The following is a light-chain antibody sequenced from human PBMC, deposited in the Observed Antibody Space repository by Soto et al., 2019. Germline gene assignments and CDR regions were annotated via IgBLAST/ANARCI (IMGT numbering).Light chain of an antibody. CDR2: AAS. J-gene: IGKJ1*01. Sequence: DIQMTQSPSTLSASVGDRVTITCRASQSSSSWLAWYQQKPGKAPKLLIYAASTLQSGVPSRFSGSGSGTDFTLTISCLQSEDFATYYCQQYYSYPRTFGQGTKVDIK. CDR1: QSSSSW. CDR3: QQYYSYPRT. V-gene: IGKV1-5*01.